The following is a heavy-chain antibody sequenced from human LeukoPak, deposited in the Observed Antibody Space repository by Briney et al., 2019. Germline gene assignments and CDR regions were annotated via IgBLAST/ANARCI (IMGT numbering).Heavy chain of an antibody. J-gene: IGHJ4*02. CDR3: TSDILTGHDY. D-gene: IGHD3-9*01. V-gene: IGHV3-11*01. CDR2: ISSSGSTI. CDR1: GFTFSDYY. Sequence: GGSLRLSCAASGFTFSDYYMSWIRQAPGKGLEWVSYISSSGSTIFYADSVKGRFTISRDNAKNSLYLQMNSLKTEDTAVYYCTSDILTGHDYWGQGTLVTVSS.